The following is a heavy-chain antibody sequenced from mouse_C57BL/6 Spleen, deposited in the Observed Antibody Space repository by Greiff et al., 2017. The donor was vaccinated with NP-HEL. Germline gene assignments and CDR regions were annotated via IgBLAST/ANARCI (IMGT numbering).Heavy chain of an antibody. D-gene: IGHD1-1*01. Sequence: EVMLVESEGGLVQPGSSMKLSCTASGFTFSDYYMAWVRQVPEKGLEWVANINYDGSSTYYLDSLKSRFIISRDNAKNILYLQMSSLKSEDTATYYCARDLITGMDYWGQGTSVTVSS. J-gene: IGHJ4*01. CDR3: ARDLITGMDY. V-gene: IGHV5-16*01. CDR1: GFTFSDYY. CDR2: INYDGSST.